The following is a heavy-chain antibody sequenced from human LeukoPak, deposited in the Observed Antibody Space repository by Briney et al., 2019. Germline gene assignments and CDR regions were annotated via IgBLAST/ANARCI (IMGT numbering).Heavy chain of an antibody. CDR2: IYPGDSDT. Sequence: GESLKISCKGSGYSFTSYWIGWVRQMPGKGLEWMGIIYPGDSDTRYSPSFQGQVTISADKSISTAHLQWSSLKASDTAMYYCARQWRGYCSSTSCYLPNWFDPWGQGTLVTVSS. CDR1: GYSFTSYW. J-gene: IGHJ5*02. D-gene: IGHD2-2*01. CDR3: ARQWRGYCSSTSCYLPNWFDP. V-gene: IGHV5-51*01.